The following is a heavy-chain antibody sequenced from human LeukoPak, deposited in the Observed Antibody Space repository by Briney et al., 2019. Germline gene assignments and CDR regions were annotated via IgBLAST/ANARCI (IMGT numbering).Heavy chain of an antibody. Sequence: GGSLRLSCAASGFTFSSYAMSWVRQAPGKGGEWVSAISGSGGRTYYADCVKGRFTISRDNSKNTLYLQMNSLRAEDTAVYYCAKGTLTFGGVIVQPFDYWGQGTLVTVSS. D-gene: IGHD3-16*02. J-gene: IGHJ4*02. V-gene: IGHV3-23*01. CDR2: ISGSGGRT. CDR3: AKGTLTFGGVIVQPFDY. CDR1: GFTFSSYA.